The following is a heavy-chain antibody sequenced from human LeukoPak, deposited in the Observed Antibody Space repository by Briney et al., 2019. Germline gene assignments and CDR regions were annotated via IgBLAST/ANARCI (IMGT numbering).Heavy chain of an antibody. CDR2: IYHSGST. CDR1: GGSISSSNW. Sequence: SGTLSLTCAVSGGSISSSNWWSWVRQPPGKGLEWIGEIYHSGSTNYNPSLKSRVTISVDTSKNQFSLKLSSVTAADTAVYYCARVPPYCSSTSCYLSWFDPWGQGTLVTVSS. CDR3: ARVPPYCSSTSCYLSWFDP. J-gene: IGHJ5*02. V-gene: IGHV4-4*02. D-gene: IGHD2-2*01.